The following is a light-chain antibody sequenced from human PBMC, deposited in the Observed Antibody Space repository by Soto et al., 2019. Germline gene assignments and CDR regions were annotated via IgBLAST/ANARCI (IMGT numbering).Light chain of an antibody. CDR3: QQYNNWPPIT. CDR1: QSVTSSY. J-gene: IGKJ5*01. CDR2: GAS. V-gene: IGKV3D-15*01. Sequence: FVLTQSPCTLSLYPGERATLYCRASQSVTSSYLVWYQQKPGQAPRLLIFGASNRAAGIPDRFSGSRSGTEFTLTISSLQSEDFAVYYCQQYNNWPPITFGQGTRLEI.